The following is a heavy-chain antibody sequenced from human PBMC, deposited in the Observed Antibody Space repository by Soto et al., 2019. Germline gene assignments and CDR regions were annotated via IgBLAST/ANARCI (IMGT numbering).Heavy chain of an antibody. CDR1: GDAISSYY. CDR3: ARFGGTSQRYFGS. V-gene: IGHV4-59*01. CDR2: IHSTGTR. Sequence: PPETLSLTCTVSGDAISSYYWSWLRQTPGKGPEWIGYIHSTGTRNYNPSLKSRVTISIDTSNNQFSLNLTSVTAADTAVFYCARFGGTSQRYFGSWGLGTLVTVSS. J-gene: IGHJ4*02. D-gene: IGHD1-26*01.